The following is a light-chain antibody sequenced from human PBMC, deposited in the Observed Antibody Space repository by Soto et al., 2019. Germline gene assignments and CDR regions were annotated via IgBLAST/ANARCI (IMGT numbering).Light chain of an antibody. J-gene: IGKJ1*01. Sequence: DIQMTQSPSTLSASVGDRVTITCRASQSISSWLAWYQQKPGKAPKLLIYDASSLQSGVPSRFSGSGSGTQFTLTISGLQPDDFAIYYRQQYDSFLWTFGQGTKVDNK. V-gene: IGKV1-5*01. CDR3: QQYDSFLWT. CDR2: DAS. CDR1: QSISSW.